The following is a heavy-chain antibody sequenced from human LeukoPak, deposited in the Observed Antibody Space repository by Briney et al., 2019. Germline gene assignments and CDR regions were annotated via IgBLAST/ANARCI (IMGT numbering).Heavy chain of an antibody. V-gene: IGHV3-23*01. CDR3: ASLPQYYYGSGVYYLGRS. CDR2: ISGSGGST. Sequence: GGSLRLSCAATGFTFSSYAMSWVRQAPGKGLEWVSGISGSGGSTYYADSVKGRFTISRDNAKNMLYLQMSSLRVEDTAVYYCASLPQYYYGSGVYYLGRSWGQGTLVTVSS. D-gene: IGHD3-22*01. J-gene: IGHJ4*02. CDR1: GFTFSSYA.